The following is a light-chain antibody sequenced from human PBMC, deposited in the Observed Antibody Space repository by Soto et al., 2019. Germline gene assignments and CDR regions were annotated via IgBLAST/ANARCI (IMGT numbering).Light chain of an antibody. V-gene: IGLV1-44*01. J-gene: IGLJ2*01. Sequence: QSVLTQPPSASGTPGQRVTISCSGSSSNIGSNTVNWYQKFPGTAPKLLIYSSILRPSGVADRFSGSKSGTSASLAISGLQSEDEADYYCTAWDDSLNGVLFGGGTKLTVL. CDR2: SSI. CDR1: SSNIGSNT. CDR3: TAWDDSLNGVL.